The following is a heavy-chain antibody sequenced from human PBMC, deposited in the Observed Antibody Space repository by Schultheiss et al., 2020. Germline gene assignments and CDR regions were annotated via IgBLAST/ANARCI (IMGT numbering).Heavy chain of an antibody. CDR1: GFTFSSYE. D-gene: IGHD3-10*01. CDR3: ATLSSTSSDFDY. Sequence: GGSLRLSCAASGFTFSSYEMNWVRQAPGKGLEWVSYISSSGSTIYYADSVKGRFTISRDNAKNSLYLQMNSLRADDTAVYYCATLSSTSSDFDYWGQGTLVTVSS. CDR2: ISSSGSTI. V-gene: IGHV3-48*03. J-gene: IGHJ4*02.